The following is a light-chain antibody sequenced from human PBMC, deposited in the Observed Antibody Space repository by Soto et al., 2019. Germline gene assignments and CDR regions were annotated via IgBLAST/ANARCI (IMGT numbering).Light chain of an antibody. V-gene: IGKV3-11*01. Sequence: EIVLTQSPATLSLSPGQRATLSCLASQSVINYLAWYPQKPGQAPRLLIYDASNRATGIPAMFSGSGSGTDFTLTSRSLQPVDFEVYYCQQRSNWPRVFTVGPGSRVDLK. CDR3: QQRSNWPRVFT. CDR1: QSVINY. J-gene: IGKJ3*01. CDR2: DAS.